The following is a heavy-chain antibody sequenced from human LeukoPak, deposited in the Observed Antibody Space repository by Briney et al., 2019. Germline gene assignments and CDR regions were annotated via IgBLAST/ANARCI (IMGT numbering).Heavy chain of an antibody. CDR2: IYYSGST. V-gene: IGHV4-39*01. CDR3: ARYKDDFWSGSPHDAFDI. D-gene: IGHD3-3*01. J-gene: IGHJ3*02. Sequence: SETLSLTCTVSGGSISSSSYYWGWIRQPPGKGLEWIGIIYYSGSTYYNPSLKSRVTISVDTSKNQFSLKLSSVTAADTAVYYCARYKDDFWSGSPHDAFDIWGQGTMVTVSS. CDR1: GGSISSSSYY.